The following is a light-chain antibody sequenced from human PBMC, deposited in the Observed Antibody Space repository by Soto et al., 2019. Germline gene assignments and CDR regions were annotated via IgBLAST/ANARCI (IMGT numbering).Light chain of an antibody. CDR2: GAS. CDR1: QSVSSSY. CDR3: QQYDNSPWT. J-gene: IGKJ1*01. Sequence: EIVLTQSPGTLSLSPGEGATLSCRASQSVSSSYLAWYQQKPGQAPRLLIYGASSRATGIPDRFSGGGSGTDFTLTISRLEPEECAVYYCQQYDNSPWTFGQGTKVEIK. V-gene: IGKV3-20*01.